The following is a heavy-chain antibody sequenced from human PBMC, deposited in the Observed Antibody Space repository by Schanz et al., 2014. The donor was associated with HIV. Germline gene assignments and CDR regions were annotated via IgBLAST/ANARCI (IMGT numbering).Heavy chain of an antibody. J-gene: IGHJ4*02. V-gene: IGHV3-23*04. D-gene: IGHD3-22*01. Sequence: VQLVESGGGVVQPGRSLRLSCAASGFTFSSYGIYWVRQAPGKGLEWVSSISESGGRTYYADSVNGRFTISRDNSKNTLYLQMTTLRIDDTAVYYCAKPEYDSRGNSQSHFDYWGQGTLVTVSS. CDR2: ISESGGRT. CDR1: GFTFSSYG. CDR3: AKPEYDSRGNSQSHFDY.